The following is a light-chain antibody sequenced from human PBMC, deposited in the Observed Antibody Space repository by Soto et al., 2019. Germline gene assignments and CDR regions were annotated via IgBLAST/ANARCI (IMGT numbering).Light chain of an antibody. CDR2: SAS. J-gene: IGKJ1*01. Sequence: DIQLTQSPSFLSASVGDRVTITCRASQDISSYLAWYQQRPGKVPRFLTHSASTLQSGVPSRFSATGSGTTFTLTISSLQPEDIAIYYCQQLNRFPRTFGQGTKVEV. V-gene: IGKV1-9*01. CDR3: QQLNRFPRT. CDR1: QDISSY.